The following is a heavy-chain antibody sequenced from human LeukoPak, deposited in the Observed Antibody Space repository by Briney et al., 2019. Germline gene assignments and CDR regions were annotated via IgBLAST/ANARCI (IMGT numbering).Heavy chain of an antibody. V-gene: IGHV1-69*06. CDR1: GGTFSSYA. J-gene: IGHJ6*04. D-gene: IGHD2-15*01. Sequence: SVKVSCKASGGTFSSYAISWVRQAPGQGLEWMGGIIPIFGTANYAQKFQGRVTITADKSTSTAYMELSSLRSEDTAVYYCAGDSLRRGRRLGGYYYGMDVWGKGTTVTVSS. CDR3: AGDSLRRGRRLGGYYYGMDV. CDR2: IIPIFGTA.